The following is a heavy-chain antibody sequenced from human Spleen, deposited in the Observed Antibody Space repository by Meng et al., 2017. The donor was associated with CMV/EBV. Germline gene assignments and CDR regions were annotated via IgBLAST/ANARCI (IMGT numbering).Heavy chain of an antibody. D-gene: IGHD6-19*01. CDR2: ISGSGGST. J-gene: IGHJ4*02. CDR1: GFTFSIYA. V-gene: IGHV3-23*01. Sequence: CAASGFTFSIYAMGWVRQAPGKGLEWVSVISGSGGSTYYADSVKGRFTISRDNSKNTLYLQMNSLRAEDMAVYYCAKDRAWLLSFDYWGQGTLVTVSS. CDR3: AKDRAWLLSFDY.